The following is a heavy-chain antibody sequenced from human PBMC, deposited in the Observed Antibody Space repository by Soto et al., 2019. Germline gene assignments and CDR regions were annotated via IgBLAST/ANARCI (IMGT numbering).Heavy chain of an antibody. V-gene: IGHV2-5*02. J-gene: IGHJ6*02. CDR3: AQSPWGGECLQHYSSHTYYGLDV. CDR2: IYWDGDK. Sequence: QITLKQSGPTLVTPTQTLALTGTFSGLSLSTTGVGVGWIRQPPGKAPEWLALIYWDGDKRYSPPPHIRITITKSTTNNQVFFTTTNKDPLDTATSYCAQSPWGGECLQHYSSHTYYGLDVWGQGNTVTVSS. CDR1: GLSLSTTGVG. D-gene: IGHD2-21*01.